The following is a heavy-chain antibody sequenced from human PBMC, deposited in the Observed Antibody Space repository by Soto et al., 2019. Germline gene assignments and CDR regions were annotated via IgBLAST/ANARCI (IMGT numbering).Heavy chain of an antibody. Sequence: PGGALRLSCAASGVTFTDYYMSWIRQAPGKGLEWVSYISSSGSTIYYADSVKGRFTISRDNAKNSLYLQMNSLRAEDTAVYYCARVLVFYGGFDPWGQGTLVTVSS. CDR2: ISSSGSTI. CDR1: GVTFTDYY. D-gene: IGHD2-21*02. J-gene: IGHJ5*02. CDR3: ARVLVFYGGFDP. V-gene: IGHV3-11*01.